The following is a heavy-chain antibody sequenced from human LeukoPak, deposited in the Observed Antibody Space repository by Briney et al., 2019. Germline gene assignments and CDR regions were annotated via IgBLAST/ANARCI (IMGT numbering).Heavy chain of an antibody. CDR2: INHTGGT. D-gene: IGHD1-26*01. CDR1: GGSFSGYY. V-gene: IGHV4-34*01. Sequence: SETLSLTCAVYGGSFSGYYGTWIRQSPGEGLEWIGEINHTGGTRYNSSLKSRITISVDTSQNHFSLRLTSVTAADTAVYYCASRFVELGPTNYWGQGTLVTVSS. CDR3: ASRFVELGPTNY. J-gene: IGHJ4*02.